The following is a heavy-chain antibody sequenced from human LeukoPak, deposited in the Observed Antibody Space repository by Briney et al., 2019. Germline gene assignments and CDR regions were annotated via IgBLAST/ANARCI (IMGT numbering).Heavy chain of an antibody. V-gene: IGHV1-18*01. CDR1: GYTFTSYG. CDR3: ARGGSGIAMAGTFDYYHYYYMDV. D-gene: IGHD6-19*01. Sequence: GASVKVSCKASGYTFTSYGISWVRQAPGQGLEWMGWISAYNGNTNYAQKLQGRVTMTTDTSTSTAYMELRSLRSDDTAVYYCARGGSGIAMAGTFDYYHYYYMDVWGKGTTVTISS. CDR2: ISAYNGNT. J-gene: IGHJ6*03.